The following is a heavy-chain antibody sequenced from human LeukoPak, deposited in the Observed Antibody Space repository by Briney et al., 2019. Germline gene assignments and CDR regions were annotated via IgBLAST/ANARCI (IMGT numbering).Heavy chain of an antibody. J-gene: IGHJ4*02. Sequence: GESLKISCVGSGYSFTNYWIGWVRQMPGKGLEWMGIIYPGDSDTRYSPSFQGHVTISADKSISTAYLQWNSLKASDTAMYYCARLYYYDSSGYYQFDYWGQGTLVTVSS. CDR2: IYPGDSDT. CDR3: ARLYYYDSSGYYQFDY. CDR1: GYSFTNYW. V-gene: IGHV5-51*01. D-gene: IGHD3-22*01.